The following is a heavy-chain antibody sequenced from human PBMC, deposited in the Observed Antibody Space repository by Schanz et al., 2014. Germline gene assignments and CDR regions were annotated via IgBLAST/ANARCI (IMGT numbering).Heavy chain of an antibody. D-gene: IGHD6-19*01. V-gene: IGHV3-7*05. CDR2: IKEDGSVK. J-gene: IGHJ4*02. CDR1: GFSVGNKY. CDR3: AASSGWHPATDY. Sequence: VQLVESGGGVVQPGRSLRLSCAASGFSVGNKYMNWVRQAPGKGLEWVANIKEDGSVKDYVDSVKGRFTISRDNAKSSLYLQMNRLRVEDTAVYYCAASSGWHPATDYWGQGTLVTVSS.